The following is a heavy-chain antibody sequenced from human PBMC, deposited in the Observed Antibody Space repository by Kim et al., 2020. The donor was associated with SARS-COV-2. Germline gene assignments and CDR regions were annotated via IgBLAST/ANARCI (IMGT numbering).Heavy chain of an antibody. CDR3: ARRILLWFGELLTMERSWFDP. Sequence: SVKVSCKASGGTFSSYAISWVRQAPGQGLEWMGGIIPIFGTANYAQKFQGRVTITADESTSTPYMELSSLRSEDTAVYYCARRILLWFGELLTMERSWFDPWGQGTLVTVSS. J-gene: IGHJ5*02. CDR1: GGTFSSYA. D-gene: IGHD3-10*01. CDR2: IIPIFGTA. V-gene: IGHV1-69*13.